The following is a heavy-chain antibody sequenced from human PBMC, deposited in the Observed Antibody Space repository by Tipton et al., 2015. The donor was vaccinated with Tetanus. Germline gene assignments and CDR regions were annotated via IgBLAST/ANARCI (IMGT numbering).Heavy chain of an antibody. J-gene: IGHJ4*02. CDR3: ARGRDQYKSGND. CDR2: IHPSGSV. Sequence: LRLSCAVYGGSFSGYYCTWIRQSPGKGLEWIGEIHPSGSVNYNPSLKSRVTILLDTSENQFSLKLSSVTGADTAVYYCARGRDQYKSGNDWGQGTLVTVSS. CDR1: GGSFSGYY. V-gene: IGHV4-34*01. D-gene: IGHD5-24*01.